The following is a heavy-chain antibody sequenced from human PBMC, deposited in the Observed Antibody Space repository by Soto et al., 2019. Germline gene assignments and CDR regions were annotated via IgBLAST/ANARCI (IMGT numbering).Heavy chain of an antibody. D-gene: IGHD2-8*01. CDR3: ARPPYPGCINAVCYPLDY. Sequence: QVQLVQSGAEVKKPGASVKISCKASGYTFTSYYMHWVRQAPGQGLEWMGIINPSGGSTNYAQKRQGRIDMTREPSTSTVYMKLNSLRSEDTAVYYCARPPYPGCINAVCYPLDYWGQGTLVTVSS. CDR1: GYTFTSYY. J-gene: IGHJ4*02. CDR2: INPSGGST. V-gene: IGHV1-46*01.